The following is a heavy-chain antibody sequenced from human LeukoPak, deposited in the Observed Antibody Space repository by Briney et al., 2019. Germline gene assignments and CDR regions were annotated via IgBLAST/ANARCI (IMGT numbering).Heavy chain of an antibody. CDR1: GGSFSDYY. CDR2: INHSGGT. D-gene: IGHD6-13*01. V-gene: IGHV4-34*01. CDR3: ARVLAKMDSSPQDY. Sequence: SETLSLTCNVYGGSFSDYYWTWIRQPPGKGLEWIGEINHSGGTNYHPSLKSRISMSVDTSKNQFSLTLNSVTAADTAVYYCARVLAKMDSSPQDYWGQGTLVTVSS. J-gene: IGHJ4*02.